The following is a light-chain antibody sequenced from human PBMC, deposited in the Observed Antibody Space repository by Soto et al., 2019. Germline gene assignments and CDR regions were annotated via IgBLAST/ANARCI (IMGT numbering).Light chain of an antibody. CDR3: LSYTSSDTYV. CDR2: DVS. V-gene: IGLV2-14*03. J-gene: IGLJ1*01. Sequence: QSALTQPASVSGSPGQSITISCTGTSSDVGAYNYVSWYQQYPGKAPKLIIFDVSNRPSGVSNRLSGSKSGNTASLTISGLQAEDEADYYCLSYTSSDTYVFGPGTKVTVL. CDR1: SSDVGAYNY.